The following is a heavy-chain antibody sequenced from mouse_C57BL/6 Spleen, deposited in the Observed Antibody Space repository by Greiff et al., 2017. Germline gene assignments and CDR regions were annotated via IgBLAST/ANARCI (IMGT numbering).Heavy chain of an antibody. CDR2: IYPRSGNT. D-gene: IGHD2-2*01. CDR1: GYTFTSYG. CDR3: ARLGGYGRAMDY. J-gene: IGHJ4*01. Sequence: VKLVESGAELARPGASVKLSCKASGYTFTSYGISWVKQRTGQGLEWIGEIYPRSGNTYYNEKFKGKATLTADKSSSTAYMELRSLTSEDSAVYFCARLGGYGRAMDYWGQGTSVTVSS. V-gene: IGHV1-81*01.